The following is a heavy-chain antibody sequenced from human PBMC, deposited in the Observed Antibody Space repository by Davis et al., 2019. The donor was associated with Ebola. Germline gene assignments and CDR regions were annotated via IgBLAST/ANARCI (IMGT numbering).Heavy chain of an antibody. D-gene: IGHD4-17*01. J-gene: IGHJ4*02. CDR2: IYPGDSDT. CDR1: GYRFSNYW. Sequence: GESLKISCKGSGYRFSNYWIGWVRQMPGKGLELMGFIYPGDSDTRYSPSFQDHVTISADEYISTAYLQWNSLKASDTAIYYCAIWGEAGDYANGAWGQGTLVTVSS. V-gene: IGHV5-51*01. CDR3: AIWGEAGDYANGA.